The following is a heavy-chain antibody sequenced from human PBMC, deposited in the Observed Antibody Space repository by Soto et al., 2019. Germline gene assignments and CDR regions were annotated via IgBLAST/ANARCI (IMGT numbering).Heavy chain of an antibody. CDR3: ATDTGIEVAANWFDH. J-gene: IGHJ5*02. V-gene: IGHV3-23*01. CDR1: GFTFSSYA. Sequence: PGGSLRLSCAASGFTFSSYAMSWVRQAPGKGLEWVSAISGSGGSTYYADSVKGRFTISRDNSKNTLYLQMNSLRAEDTAVYYCATDTGIEVAANWFDHWGQGTLVTVSS. CDR2: ISGSGGST. D-gene: IGHD6-19*01.